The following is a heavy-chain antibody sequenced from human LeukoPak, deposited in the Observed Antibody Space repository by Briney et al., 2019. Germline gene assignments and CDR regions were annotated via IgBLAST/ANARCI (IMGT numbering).Heavy chain of an antibody. J-gene: IGHJ6*03. Sequence: SETLSLTCTVSGGSISSHYWSWIRQPPGKGLEWIGYIYYSGSTNYNPSLKSRVTISVDTSKNQFSLKLSSVTAADTAVYYCARGGWLLGYYYYYYMDVWGKGTTVTVSS. V-gene: IGHV4-59*11. D-gene: IGHD5-24*01. CDR3: ARGGWLLGYYYYYYMDV. CDR2: IYYSGST. CDR1: GGSISSHY.